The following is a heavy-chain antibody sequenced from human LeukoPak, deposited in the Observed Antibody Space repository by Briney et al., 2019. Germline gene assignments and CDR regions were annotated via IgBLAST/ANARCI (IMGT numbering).Heavy chain of an antibody. CDR3: ARSSVDWYFDP. D-gene: IGHD2-21*01. Sequence: ASVKVSCKAPGYTFTGYYMHWVRQAPGQGLEWMGWVNPNSGGTNYAQSFQGRVTMTWDTSISTVHLELSRLTSDDTAVYYCARSSVDWYFDPWGRGTLLSVSS. V-gene: IGHV1-2*02. CDR2: VNPNSGGT. J-gene: IGHJ2*01. CDR1: GYTFTGYY.